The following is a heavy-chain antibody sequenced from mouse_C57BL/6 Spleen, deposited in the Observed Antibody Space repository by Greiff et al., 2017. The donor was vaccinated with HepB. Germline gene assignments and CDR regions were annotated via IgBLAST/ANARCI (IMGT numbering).Heavy chain of an antibody. Sequence: VQLQQSGAELARPGASVKLSCKASGYTFTSYGISWVKQRTGQGLEWIGEIYPRSGNTYYNEKFKGKATLTADKSSSTAYMELRSLTSEDSAVYFCAVFYYGSSYVFAYWGQGTLVTVSA. CDR1: GYTFTSYG. CDR2: IYPRSGNT. D-gene: IGHD1-1*01. V-gene: IGHV1-81*01. J-gene: IGHJ3*01. CDR3: AVFYYGSSYVFAY.